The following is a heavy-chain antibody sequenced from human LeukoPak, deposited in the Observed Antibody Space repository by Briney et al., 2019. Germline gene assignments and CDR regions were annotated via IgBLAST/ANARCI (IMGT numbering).Heavy chain of an antibody. J-gene: IGHJ4*02. Sequence: SETLSLTCAVSGGSISSSNWWSWVRQPPGKGLEWIGEIYHSGSTNYNPSLKSRVTISVDTSKNQFSLKLTFATAADTAIYYCARWKYVDYERTFDYWGQGILVTVSS. V-gene: IGHV4-4*02. CDR1: GGSISSSNW. D-gene: IGHD4-17*01. CDR3: ARWKYVDYERTFDY. CDR2: IYHSGST.